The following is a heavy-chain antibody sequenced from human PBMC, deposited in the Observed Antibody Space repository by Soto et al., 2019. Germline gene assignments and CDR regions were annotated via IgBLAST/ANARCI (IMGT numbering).Heavy chain of an antibody. D-gene: IGHD6-19*01. CDR3: AKVRYSSPMGYYYGMDV. CDR1: GGTLTISSHG. J-gene: IGHJ6*02. Sequence: QVKLVQSGAEVRKPGSSVKVSCKASGGTLTISSHGISWVRQAPGQGLEWMGGIIAMFGTANYAQKFQGRVTITADESTSTSYMEVNNLRSEDTAVYYCAKVRYSSPMGYYYGMDVWGQGTTVTVSS. CDR2: IIAMFGTA. V-gene: IGHV1-69*01.